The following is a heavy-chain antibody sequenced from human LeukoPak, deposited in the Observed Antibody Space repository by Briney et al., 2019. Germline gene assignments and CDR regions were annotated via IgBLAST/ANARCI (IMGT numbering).Heavy chain of an antibody. CDR3: ARAPYYYDSSGYYYVVRY. J-gene: IGHJ4*02. V-gene: IGHV3-30*04. CDR2: ISYDGSNK. Sequence: GGSLRLSCAASGFTFSSYAMHWVRQAPGKGLEWVAVISYDGSNKYYADSVKGRFTISRDNAKNSLYLQMNSLRAEDTAVYYCARAPYYYDSSGYYYVVRYWGQGTLVTVSS. CDR1: GFTFSSYA. D-gene: IGHD3-22*01.